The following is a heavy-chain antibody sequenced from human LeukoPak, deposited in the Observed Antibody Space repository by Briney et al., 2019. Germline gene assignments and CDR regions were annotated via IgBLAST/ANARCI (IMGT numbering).Heavy chain of an antibody. CDR1: GFTFGDYG. CDR3: AKEMLFGNLSYYLDQ. J-gene: IGHJ4*02. Sequence: PGGSLRLTCAASGFTFGDYGMHWVRQAPGKGLEWVAAISWNSDSVHYADSVKGRFTISRDNANNALYLQMDSLSREDAAIYYCAKEMLFGNLSYYLDQWSQGTLVTVSS. V-gene: IGHV3-9*01. D-gene: IGHD3-10*02. CDR2: ISWNSDSV.